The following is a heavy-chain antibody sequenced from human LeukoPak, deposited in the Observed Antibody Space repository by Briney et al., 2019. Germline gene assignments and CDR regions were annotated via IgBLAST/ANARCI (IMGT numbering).Heavy chain of an antibody. CDR2: IIPIFGTA. Sequence: ASVKVSCKASGGTFSSYAISWVRQAPGQGLEWMGGIIPIFGTANYAQKFQGRVTITTDESTSTAYMELSSLRSDDTAVYYCARDRITTEYYFDYWGQGTLVTVSS. J-gene: IGHJ4*02. CDR3: ARDRITTEYYFDY. V-gene: IGHV1-69*05. D-gene: IGHD3-22*01. CDR1: GGTFSSYA.